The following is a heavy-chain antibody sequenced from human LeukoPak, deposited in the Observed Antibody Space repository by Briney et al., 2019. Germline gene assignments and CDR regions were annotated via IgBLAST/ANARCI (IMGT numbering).Heavy chain of an antibody. V-gene: IGHV4-38-2*02. D-gene: IGHD6-6*01. Sequence: SETLSLICTVSGYSISSTYYWGWIRQPPGKGLEWVGSVFHSGNTYYNPSLKSRLTISADTSKNQFSLTLTSVTAADTAVYYCARDRSVGVLPAPPFDFWGQGTLVTVSS. CDR1: GYSISSTYY. J-gene: IGHJ4*02. CDR3: ARDRSVGVLPAPPFDF. CDR2: VFHSGNT.